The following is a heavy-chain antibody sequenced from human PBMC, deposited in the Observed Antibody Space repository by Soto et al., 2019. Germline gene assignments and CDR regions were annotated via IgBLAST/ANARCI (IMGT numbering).Heavy chain of an antibody. J-gene: IGHJ4*02. V-gene: IGHV4-59*11. Sequence: QVHLQESGPGLVKLSETLSLTCTVSGGSINNHYWSWIRQPPGRGLEWIGYIYYTGSTNYNPSLKSRVTMSVDTSKNQFSLNLTSLTAADTAIYYCARANWYSEYWGQGTLVTVSS. CDR3: ARANWYSEY. CDR2: IYYTGST. D-gene: IGHD7-27*01. CDR1: GGSINNHY.